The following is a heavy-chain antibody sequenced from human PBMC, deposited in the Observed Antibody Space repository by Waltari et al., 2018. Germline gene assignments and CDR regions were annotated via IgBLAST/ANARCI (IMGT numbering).Heavy chain of an antibody. CDR3: ARDKFDSSGYYGGFDY. CDR1: GYTFTSYD. V-gene: IGHV1-8*01. D-gene: IGHD3-22*01. CDR2: MNPNSGNT. J-gene: IGHJ4*02. Sequence: QVQLGQSGAEVKKPGASVKVSCKASGYTFTSYDINWVRQATGQGLEWMGWMNPNSGNTGYAQKFQGRVTMTRNTSISTAYMELSSLRSEDTAVYYCARDKFDSSGYYGGFDYWGQGTLVTVSS.